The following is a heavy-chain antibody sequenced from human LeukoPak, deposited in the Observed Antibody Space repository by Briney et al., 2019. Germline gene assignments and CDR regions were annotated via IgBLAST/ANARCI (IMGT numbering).Heavy chain of an antibody. D-gene: IGHD3-3*01. V-gene: IGHV4-61*02. CDR2: IYTSGST. Sequence: SQTLSLTCTVSGGSISSGSYYWSWIRQPAGKGLEWIGRIYTSGSTNYNPSLKSRVTISVDTSKNQFSLKLSSVTAADTAVYSCASSPPDFWSRYPFDYWRRGTVVTVSS. CDR3: ASSPPDFWSRYPFDY. J-gene: IGHJ4*02. CDR1: GGSISSGSYY.